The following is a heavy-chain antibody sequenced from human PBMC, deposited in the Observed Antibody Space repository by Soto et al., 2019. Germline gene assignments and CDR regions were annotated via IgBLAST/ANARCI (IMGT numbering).Heavy chain of an antibody. CDR3: ARDCGGDCYYGMDV. CDR2: ISSSSSTI. J-gene: IGHJ6*02. Sequence: GGSLRLSCAASGFTFSSYSINWVRQAPGKGLEWVSYISSSSSTIYYADSVKGRFTISRDNAKNSLYLQMNSLRDEDTAVYYCARDCGGDCYYGMDVWGQGTTVTVSS. D-gene: IGHD2-21*01. V-gene: IGHV3-48*02. CDR1: GFTFSSYS.